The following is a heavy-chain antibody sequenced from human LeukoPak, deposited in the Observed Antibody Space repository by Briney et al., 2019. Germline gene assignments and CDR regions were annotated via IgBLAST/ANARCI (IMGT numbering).Heavy chain of an antibody. D-gene: IGHD3-22*01. J-gene: IGHJ6*02. CDR1: GGSISSSSYY. Sequence: PSETLSLTCTVSGGSISSSSYYWGWIRQPPGKGLEWIGYIYYSGSTNYNPSLKSRVTISVDTSKNQFSLKLSSVTAADTAVYYCARDPADMIVVVPDGMDVWGQGTTVTVSS. CDR2: IYYSGST. CDR3: ARDPADMIVVVPDGMDV. V-gene: IGHV4-61*01.